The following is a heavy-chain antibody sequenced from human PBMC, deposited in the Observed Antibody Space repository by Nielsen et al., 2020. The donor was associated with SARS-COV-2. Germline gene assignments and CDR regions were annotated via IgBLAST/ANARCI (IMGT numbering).Heavy chain of an antibody. Sequence: GESLKISCAASGFTFSSYGMHWVRQAPGKGLEWVAVIWYDGSNKYYADSVKGRFTISRDNSKNTLYLQMNSLRAEDTAVYYCARGGEVVTFFDYWGQGTLVTVSS. CDR2: IWYDGSNK. J-gene: IGHJ4*02. CDR1: GFTFSSYG. CDR3: ARGGEVVTFFDY. V-gene: IGHV3-33*01. D-gene: IGHD3-22*01.